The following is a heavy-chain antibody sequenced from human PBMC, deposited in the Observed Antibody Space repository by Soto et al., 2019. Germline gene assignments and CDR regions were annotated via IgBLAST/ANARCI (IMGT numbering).Heavy chain of an antibody. D-gene: IGHD5-18*01. CDR1: GFTFSSYG. V-gene: IGHV3-33*08. Sequence: VQLLESGGGLVQPGGSLRLSCAASGFTFSSYGMHWVRQAPGKGLEWVAVIWYDGSNKYYADSVKGRFTISRDNSKNTLYLQMNSLRAEDTAVYYCARDLNTAMALSSYYYYYYMDVWGKGTTVTVSS. CDR2: IWYDGSNK. J-gene: IGHJ6*03. CDR3: ARDLNTAMALSSYYYYYYMDV.